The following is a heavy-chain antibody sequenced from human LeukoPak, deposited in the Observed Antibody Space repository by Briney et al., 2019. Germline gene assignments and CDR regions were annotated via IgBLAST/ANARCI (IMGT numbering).Heavy chain of an antibody. D-gene: IGHD4-23*01. J-gene: IGHJ4*02. CDR1: GGSISSYY. V-gene: IGHV4-59*08. CDR3: ASTKPGGNSFDY. CDR2: IDYSGDT. Sequence: PSETLSLTCTVSGGSISSYYWSWIRQPPGKGLDWIGYIDYSGDTSYNPSLKSRVTMSVHTSKNQFSLMLSSVTAADTAVYYCASTKPGGNSFDYWGRGTLVTVSS.